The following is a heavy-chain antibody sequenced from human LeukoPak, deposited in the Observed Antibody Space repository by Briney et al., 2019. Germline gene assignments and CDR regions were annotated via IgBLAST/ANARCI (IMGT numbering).Heavy chain of an antibody. J-gene: IGHJ4*02. CDR1: GYTFTSYG. CDR3: ARPPYDSSGYYFLGFDY. V-gene: IGHV1-18*01. D-gene: IGHD3-22*01. CDR2: ISTYKGNT. Sequence: ASVKVSCKASGYTFTSYGISWVRQAPGQGLEWMGWISTYKGNTKYAQKFQGRVTMTTDTSTSTAYMELRSLRSDDTAVYYCARPPYDSSGYYFLGFDYWGQGTLVTVSS.